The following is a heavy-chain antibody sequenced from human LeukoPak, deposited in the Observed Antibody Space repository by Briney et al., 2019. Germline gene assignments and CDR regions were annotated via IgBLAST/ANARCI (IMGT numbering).Heavy chain of an antibody. Sequence: SETLSLTCAVSGYSISSGYYWGWIRQPPGKGLEWIGSTYHSGSTYYNPSLKSRVSISVDTSKNQFSLKLSSVTAADTAVCYCAGLYYYDSSGYYPTYFDYWGQGTLVTVSS. CDR1: GYSISSGYY. CDR2: TYHSGST. V-gene: IGHV4-38-2*01. J-gene: IGHJ4*02. CDR3: AGLYYYDSSGYYPTYFDY. D-gene: IGHD3-22*01.